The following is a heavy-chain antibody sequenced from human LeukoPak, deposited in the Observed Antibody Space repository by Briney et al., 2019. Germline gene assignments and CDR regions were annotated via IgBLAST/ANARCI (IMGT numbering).Heavy chain of an antibody. D-gene: IGHD6-13*01. CDR3: ARDLSIAAAGLAF. CDR2: IYTSGST. V-gene: IGHV4-4*07. CDR1: GGSISSYY. Sequence: SETLSLTCTVSGGSISSYYWSWIRQPAGKGLEWIGRIYTSGSTNYNPSPKSRVTMSVDTSKNQFSLKLSSVTAADTAVYYCARDLSIAAAGLAFWGQGTLVTVSS. J-gene: IGHJ4*02.